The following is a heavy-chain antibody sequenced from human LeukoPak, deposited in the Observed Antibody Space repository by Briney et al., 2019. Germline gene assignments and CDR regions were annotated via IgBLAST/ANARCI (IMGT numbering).Heavy chain of an antibody. CDR1: GRSFSDFY. CDR3: ARGLGEGYPDY. V-gene: IGHV4-34*01. CDR2: IKHGGFT. J-gene: IGHJ4*02. Sequence: SDPLSLTCAVHGRSFSDFYWTWMRQPPGKDLEWIGEIKHGGFTSYHPSLRSRVTMSEDTSSNQFSLNLTSVTAADTAVYYCARGLGEGYPDYWGPGTLVTVSS. D-gene: IGHD5-24*01.